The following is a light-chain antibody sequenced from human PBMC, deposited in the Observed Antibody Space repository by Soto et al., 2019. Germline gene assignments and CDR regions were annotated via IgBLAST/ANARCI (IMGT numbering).Light chain of an antibody. J-gene: IGLJ2*01. CDR3: CSYAGTYTVV. CDR1: SSDVGDYNY. V-gene: IGLV2-11*01. Sequence: QSVLTQPRSVSGSPGQSVTISCTGTSSDVGDYNYVSWYQQHPGKAPKFIIYEVSKRPSGVPDRFSGSKSGNTASLTISGLQAEDEADYYCCSYAGTYTVVFGGGTEVTVL. CDR2: EVS.